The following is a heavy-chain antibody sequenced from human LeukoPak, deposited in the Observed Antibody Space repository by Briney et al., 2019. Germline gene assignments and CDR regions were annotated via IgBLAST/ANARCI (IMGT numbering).Heavy chain of an antibody. D-gene: IGHD1-26*01. V-gene: IGHV1-18*01. J-gene: IGHJ4*02. CDR2: ISAYNGNT. CDR1: GYTFTSYG. CDR3: ARNGIEMGATG. Sequence: GASVKVSCKASGYTFTSYGISWVRQAPGQGLEWMGWISAYNGNTNYAQKFQGRVTMTRNTSISTAYMELSSLRSEDTAVYYCARNGIEMGATGWGQGTLVTVSS.